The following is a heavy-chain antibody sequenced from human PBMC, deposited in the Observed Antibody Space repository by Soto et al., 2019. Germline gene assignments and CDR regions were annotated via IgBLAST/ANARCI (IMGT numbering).Heavy chain of an antibody. CDR2: LYSGGAT. J-gene: IGHJ5*02. V-gene: IGHV3-66*01. CDR1: GFTSRNNY. D-gene: IGHD5-12*01. CDR3: AAAESGSLGPFGH. Sequence: GSLRLSCAVSGFTSRNNYMSWVRQAPGKGLEWVSVLYSGGATHYGDSVKGRFTISRDNSRNTLYLQMNNLRAQDTAVYYCAAAESGSLGPFGHWGQGTLVTVSS.